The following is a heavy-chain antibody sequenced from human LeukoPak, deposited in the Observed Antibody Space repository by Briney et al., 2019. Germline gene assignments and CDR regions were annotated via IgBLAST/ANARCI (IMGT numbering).Heavy chain of an antibody. CDR2: IYYSGST. CDR1: GGSISSYY. V-gene: IGHV4-59*01. J-gene: IGHJ3*02. CDR3: ARWKRYSSGRHFDI. D-gene: IGHD6-25*01. Sequence: SETLSFTCTVSGGSISSYYWSWIRQPPGKGLEWIGYIYYSGSTNYNPSLKSRVTISVDTSKNQFSLKLSSVTAADTAVYYCARWKRYSSGRHFDIWGQGTMVTVSS.